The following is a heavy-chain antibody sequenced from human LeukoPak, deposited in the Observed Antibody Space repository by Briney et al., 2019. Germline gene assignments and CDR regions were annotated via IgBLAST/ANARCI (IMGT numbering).Heavy chain of an antibody. Sequence: PGGSLRLSCAASGFTFSSYWMSWVRQAPGKGLGWVANIKQDGGEEYYVDSVKGRFTISRDNGKNSLFLQMTSLRAEDTAVYYCARDREIWLPHNWFDPWGQGTLVTVSS. CDR2: IKQDGGEE. J-gene: IGHJ5*02. CDR3: ARDREIWLPHNWFDP. D-gene: IGHD5-24*01. V-gene: IGHV3-7*01. CDR1: GFTFSSYW.